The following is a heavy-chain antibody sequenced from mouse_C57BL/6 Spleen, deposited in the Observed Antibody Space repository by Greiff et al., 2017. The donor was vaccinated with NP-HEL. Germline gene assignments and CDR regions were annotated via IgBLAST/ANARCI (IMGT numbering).Heavy chain of an antibody. CDR1: GYTFTSYW. CDR3: ARREVYYGYDGDY. V-gene: IGHV1-50*01. Sequence: QVQLKQPGAELVKPGASVKLSCKASGYTFTSYWMQWVKQRPGQGLEWIGEIDPSDSYTNYNQKFKGKATLTVDTSSSTAYMQLSSLTSEDSAVYYCARREVYYGYDGDYWGQGTTLTVSS. D-gene: IGHD2-2*01. J-gene: IGHJ2*01. CDR2: IDPSDSYT.